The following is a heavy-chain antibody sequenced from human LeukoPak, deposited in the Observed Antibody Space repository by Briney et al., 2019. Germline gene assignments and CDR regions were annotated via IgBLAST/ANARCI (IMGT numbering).Heavy chain of an antibody. J-gene: IGHJ2*01. CDR1: GGSISSSSYY. CDR2: IYYSGST. CDR3: ARRLPAAIRLRYFDWYFDL. Sequence: PSETLSLTCTVSGGSISSSSYYWGWIRQPPGKGLEWIGSIYYSGSTYYNPSLKSRVTISVDTSKNQFSLKLSSVTAADTAVYYCARRLPAAIRLRYFDWYFDLWGRGTLVTVSS. V-gene: IGHV4-39*01. D-gene: IGHD2-2*02.